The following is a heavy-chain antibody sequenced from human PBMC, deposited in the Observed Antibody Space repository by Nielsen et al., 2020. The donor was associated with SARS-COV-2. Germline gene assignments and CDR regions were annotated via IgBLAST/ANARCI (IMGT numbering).Heavy chain of an antibody. V-gene: IGHV3-53*01. J-gene: IGHJ4*02. CDR3: AKLWGQWLVEHFAY. CDR1: GFTVSSNY. CDR2: IYSGGST. D-gene: IGHD6-19*01. Sequence: GESLKISCAASGFTVSSNYMSWVRQAPGKGLEWVSVIYSGGSTYYADSVKGRFTISRDNSKNTLYLQMNSLRAEDTAVYYCAKLWGQWLVEHFAYWGQGTLVTVSS.